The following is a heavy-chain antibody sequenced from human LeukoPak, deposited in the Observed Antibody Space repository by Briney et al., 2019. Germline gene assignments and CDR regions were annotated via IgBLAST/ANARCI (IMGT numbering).Heavy chain of an antibody. J-gene: IGHJ4*02. D-gene: IGHD3-16*01. CDR1: GFSVSDYS. CDR3: ARERRGSYYAFES. Sequence: GGSLRLSCAASGFSVSDYSISWIRQSPGKGPEWISCVMSGRGSTNYADSVKGRFTISRDNAKNSVALQLDGLRADDTAVYFCARERRGSYYAFESWGQGTLVTVSS. V-gene: IGHV3-11*05. CDR2: VMSGRGST.